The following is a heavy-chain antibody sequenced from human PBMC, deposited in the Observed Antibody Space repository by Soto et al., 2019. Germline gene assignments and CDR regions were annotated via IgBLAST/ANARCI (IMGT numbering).Heavy chain of an antibody. CDR3: GRGYGRLDY. CDR2: IKEDGNEK. Sequence: EVQLVESGGGLVQPGGSLRLSCAASGFTFSSYWMSWARQAPGKGLEWVANIKEDGNEKYYEESVKGRFTISRDNVEKSLFLQMNSLRAEDTAVYYCGRGYGRLDYWGQGTLVTVSS. CDR1: GFTFSSYW. J-gene: IGHJ4*02. V-gene: IGHV3-7*03. D-gene: IGHD6-13*01.